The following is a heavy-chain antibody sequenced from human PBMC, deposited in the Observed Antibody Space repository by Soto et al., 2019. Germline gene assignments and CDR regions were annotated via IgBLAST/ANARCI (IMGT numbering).Heavy chain of an antibody. CDR2: ISLDGNDK. Sequence: LRLSCEVSGTTLNDYAMHWVLQAPGKGLEWIGFISLDGNDKYYADSVKGRFTISRDDSKNTLDLQMSSLRPDDTAVYYCARLNGYCVSTGCHGYYGMDVWGQGTTVTVSS. CDR1: GTTLNDYA. CDR3: ARLNGYCVSTGCHGYYGMDV. J-gene: IGHJ6*02. D-gene: IGHD2-2*03. V-gene: IGHV3-30-3*01.